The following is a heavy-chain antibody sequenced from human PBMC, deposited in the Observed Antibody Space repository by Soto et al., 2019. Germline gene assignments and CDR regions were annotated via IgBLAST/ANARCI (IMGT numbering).Heavy chain of an antibody. D-gene: IGHD5-18*01. CDR3: ARGYRGYSYGFLRSYGMDV. Sequence: PSETLSLTCTVSGGSVSSGSYYWSWIRQPPGKGLEWIGYIYYSGSTNYNPSLKSRVTISVDTSKNQFSLKLSSVTAADTAVYYCARGYRGYSYGFLRSYGMDVWGQGTTVTVS. CDR1: GGSVSSGSYY. CDR2: IYYSGST. J-gene: IGHJ6*02. V-gene: IGHV4-61*01.